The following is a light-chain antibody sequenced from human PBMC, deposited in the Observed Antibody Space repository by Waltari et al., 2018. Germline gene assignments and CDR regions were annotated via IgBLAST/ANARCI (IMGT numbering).Light chain of an antibody. Sequence: EIVLTQSPGTASLSPGERVTLSCRASQSVGSSSLAWYQQKPGQAPRHVIYRASRRDTGSPDTFSGSGSGTDFSLTISRLEPEDFAVYYCQQHGTLPATFGQGTKVEIK. CDR3: QQHGTLPAT. CDR2: RAS. CDR1: QSVGSSS. J-gene: IGKJ1*01. V-gene: IGKV3-20*01.